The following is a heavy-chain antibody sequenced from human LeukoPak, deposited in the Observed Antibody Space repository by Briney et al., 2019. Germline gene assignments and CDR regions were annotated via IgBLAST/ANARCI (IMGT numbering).Heavy chain of an antibody. J-gene: IGHJ5*02. CDR3: ARLGYCSGGSCYLDWFDP. Sequence: SETLSLTCTVSGGSISSYYWSWIRQPPGKGLEWIGYYYYSGSTNYNPSLKSRVTISVDTSKNQFSLKLSSVTGVDTAVYYCARLGYCSGGSCYLDWFDPWGQGTLVTVSS. CDR2: YYYSGST. CDR1: GGSISSYY. D-gene: IGHD2-15*01. V-gene: IGHV4-59*01.